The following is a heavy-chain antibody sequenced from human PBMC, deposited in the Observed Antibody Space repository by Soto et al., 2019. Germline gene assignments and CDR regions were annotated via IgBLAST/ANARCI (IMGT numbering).Heavy chain of an antibody. J-gene: IGHJ3*02. CDR1: GDTFSTYP. Sequence: QVQLVQSGAVVKKPGSSMKVNCKTLGDTFSTYPVTWVRQAPGQGLEWMGRTIPILAITDYAQKFQGRVTIIADRSTTTAYMELSSLNFEDTAVYYCARGGDGSGSESVFDIWGQGTMATVSS. V-gene: IGHV1-69*02. CDR2: TIPILAIT. D-gene: IGHD3-22*01. CDR3: ARGGDGSGSESVFDI.